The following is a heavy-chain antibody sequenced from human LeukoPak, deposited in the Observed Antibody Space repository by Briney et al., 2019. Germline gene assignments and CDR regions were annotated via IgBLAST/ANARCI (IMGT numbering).Heavy chain of an antibody. J-gene: IGHJ4*02. V-gene: IGHV3-7*01. CDR2: IRHDGSET. D-gene: IGHD3-22*01. CDR3: ARDETYDYESNGYLDF. Sequence: GGSLRLSCAASGFPFSSYWMSWVRQAPGKGLEWVANIRHDGSETYYVDSLRGRFTISRDNAKNLVYLQMSSLRAEDTAIYYCARDETYDYESNGYLDFWGQGTVVTVSP. CDR1: GFPFSSYW.